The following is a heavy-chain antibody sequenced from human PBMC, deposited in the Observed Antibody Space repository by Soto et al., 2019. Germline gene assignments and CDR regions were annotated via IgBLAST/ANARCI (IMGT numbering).Heavy chain of an antibody. CDR1: GFSLATSGVG. D-gene: IGHD2-15*01. CDR2: VYWDDDK. Sequence: QITLEESGPTLVKPTQTLTLTCSFSGFSLATSGVGVGWIRQPPGQPLEWLAIVYWDDDKKYSPSLASGLTVTWYTSENQVLLTVTTTDPADTGTYFCTHRPYCRFPRCCGMYVFDHWGRAILVTVSS. J-gene: IGHJ4*02. V-gene: IGHV2-5*02. CDR3: THRPYCRFPRCCGMYVFDH.